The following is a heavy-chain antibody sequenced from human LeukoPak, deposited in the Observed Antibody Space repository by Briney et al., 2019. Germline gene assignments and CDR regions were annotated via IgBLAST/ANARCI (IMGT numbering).Heavy chain of an antibody. CDR2: INPNSGGT. Sequence: ASVKVSCKASGYTFTGYYMHWMRQAPGQGLEWMGWINPNSGGTNYAQKFQGRVTMTRDTSISTAYMELSRLRSDDTAVYYCAKTTVTQEDDAFDIWGQGTMVTVSS. D-gene: IGHD4-17*01. CDR3: AKTTVTQEDDAFDI. CDR1: GYTFTGYY. J-gene: IGHJ3*02. V-gene: IGHV1-2*02.